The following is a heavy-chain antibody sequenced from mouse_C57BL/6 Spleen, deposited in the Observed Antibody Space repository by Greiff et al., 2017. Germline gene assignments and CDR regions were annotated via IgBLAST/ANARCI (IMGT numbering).Heavy chain of an antibody. CDR2: IHPNSGST. V-gene: IGHV1-64*01. CDR3: ASLIYYDYDDGDY. J-gene: IGHJ2*01. D-gene: IGHD2-4*01. Sequence: QVQLQQPGAELVKPGASVKLSCKASGYTFTSYWMHWVKQRPGQGLEWIGMIHPNSGSTNYNEKFKSKATLTVDKSSSTAYMQLSSLTSEDAAVDYCASLIYYDYDDGDYWGQGTTLTVSS. CDR1: GYTFTSYW.